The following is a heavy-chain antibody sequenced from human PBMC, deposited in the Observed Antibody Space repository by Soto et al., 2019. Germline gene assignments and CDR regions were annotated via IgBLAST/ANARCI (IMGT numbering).Heavy chain of an antibody. CDR2: INLSGTT. CDR1: GGSFSDFL. V-gene: IGHV4-34*01. J-gene: IGHJ5*02. CDR3: ARGSRRFITTPRDRLNLLDP. D-gene: IGHD3-22*01. Sequence: SETLSLTCAVYGGSFSDFLWTWIRQSPGKGLEWVGEINLSGTTNYNPSLKSRVTISVDTSKNQFSLNLTSVTAADTAVYYCARGSRRFITTPRDRLNLLDPCGPGTLVTVSS.